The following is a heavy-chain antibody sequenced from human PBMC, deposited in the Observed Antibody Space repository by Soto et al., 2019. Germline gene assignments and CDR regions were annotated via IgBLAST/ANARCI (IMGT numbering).Heavy chain of an antibody. Sequence: GGSLRLSCAASGFTFSSYAMSWVRQAPGKGLEWVSAISGSGGSTYYADSVKGRFTISRDNSKNTLYLQMNSLRAEDTAVYYCAKVPTRSRGYDYYFDYWGQGTLVTVSS. CDR2: ISGSGGST. CDR3: AKVPTRSRGYDYYFDY. J-gene: IGHJ4*02. CDR1: GFTFSSYA. D-gene: IGHD5-12*01. V-gene: IGHV3-23*01.